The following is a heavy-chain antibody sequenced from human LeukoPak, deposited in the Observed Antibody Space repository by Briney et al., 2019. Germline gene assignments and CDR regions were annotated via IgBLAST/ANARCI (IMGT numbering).Heavy chain of an antibody. V-gene: IGHV4-38-2*02. J-gene: IGHJ6*03. CDR2: VYHTGTA. CDR1: GYSINSGYY. CDR3: VRDGPHRITNMDV. Sequence: PSETLSLTCAVSGYSINSGYYWGWIRQPPGEGLEWIGSVYHTGTAYYNPSLESRVTISLDRSKNQVSLKVSPLTAADTAVYYCVRDGPHRITNMDVWGKGTTVTLSS.